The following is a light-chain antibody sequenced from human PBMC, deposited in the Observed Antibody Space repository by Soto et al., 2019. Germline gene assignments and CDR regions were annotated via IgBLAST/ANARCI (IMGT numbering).Light chain of an antibody. Sequence: QSVLTQPPSVSAAPGQKVTISCSGSSSNIGNNYVSWYQQLPGTAPKLLIYHNNKRPSGIPDRSSGSKSATSATLGITGRQTGDEGDDYCGTWDSSLSAGVFGGGTELTVL. CDR2: HNN. V-gene: IGLV1-51*01. J-gene: IGLJ2*01. CDR3: GTWDSSLSAGV. CDR1: SSNIGNNY.